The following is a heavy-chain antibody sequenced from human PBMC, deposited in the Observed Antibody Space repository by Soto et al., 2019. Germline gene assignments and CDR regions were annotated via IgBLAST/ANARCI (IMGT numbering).Heavy chain of an antibody. Sequence: PSETPSLTCTVSGGSVSSYYWSWIRQPPGKGLEWIGCIYYSGSTNYNPSLKSRVTISVDTSKNQFSLKLSSVTAADTAVYYCASNTYTYGDSNFWGQGTTVT. J-gene: IGHJ6*02. CDR3: ASNTYTYGDSNF. CDR2: IYYSGST. V-gene: IGHV4-59*02. CDR1: GGSVSSYY. D-gene: IGHD4-17*01.